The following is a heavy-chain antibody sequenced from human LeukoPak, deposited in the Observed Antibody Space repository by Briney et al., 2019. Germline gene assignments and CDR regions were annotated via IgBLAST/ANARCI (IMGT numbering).Heavy chain of an antibody. D-gene: IGHD2-15*01. V-gene: IGHV1-69*04. Sequence: ASVKVSCKASGGTFSSYAISWVRQAPGQGLEWMGRIIPILGIANYAQKFQGRVTITADKSTSTAYMELSSLRSEDTAVYYCARQVTRIRSDKAGYPLYYFDYWGQGTLVTVSS. CDR1: GGTFSSYA. CDR2: IIPILGIA. J-gene: IGHJ4*02. CDR3: ARQVTRIRSDKAGYPLYYFDY.